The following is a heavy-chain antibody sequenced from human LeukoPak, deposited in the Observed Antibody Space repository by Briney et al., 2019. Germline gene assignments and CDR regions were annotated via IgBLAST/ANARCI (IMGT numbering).Heavy chain of an antibody. J-gene: IGHJ4*02. Sequence: GGSLRLSCTTSGLTFSTSGFNWVRQAPGKGLEWVASIGPTGFDRYHADSIKGRFTISRDNANNFLYLQMDSLRAEDTAVYYCATETNGRHYDYWGQGTLLTVSS. CDR3: ATETNGRHYDY. D-gene: IGHD1-14*01. CDR2: IGPTGFDR. CDR1: GLTFSTSG. V-gene: IGHV3-21*06.